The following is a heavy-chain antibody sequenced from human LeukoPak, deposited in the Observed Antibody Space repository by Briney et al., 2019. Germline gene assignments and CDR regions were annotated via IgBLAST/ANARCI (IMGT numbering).Heavy chain of an antibody. J-gene: IGHJ4*02. Sequence: GGSLRLSCTTSGLTFSTSGFNWVRQAPGKGLEWVASIGPTGFDRYHADSIKGRFTISRDNANNFLYLQMDSLRAEDTAVYYCATETNGRHYDYWGQGTLLTVSS. CDR3: ATETNGRHYDY. D-gene: IGHD1-14*01. CDR2: IGPTGFDR. CDR1: GLTFSTSG. V-gene: IGHV3-21*06.